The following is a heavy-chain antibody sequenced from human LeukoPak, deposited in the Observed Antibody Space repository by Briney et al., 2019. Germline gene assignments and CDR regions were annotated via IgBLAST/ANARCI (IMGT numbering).Heavy chain of an antibody. J-gene: IGHJ4*02. CDR2: ISWNSGSI. CDR1: GFTFDDYA. D-gene: IGHD6-19*01. CDR3: AKDPRSSGWPTYYFDY. Sequence: PGRSLRLSCATSGFTFDDYAMHWVRQAPGKGLGWVSGISWNSGSIGYADSVKGRFTISRDNAKNSLYLQMNSLRAEDTALYYCAKDPRSSGWPTYYFDYWGQGTLVTVSS. V-gene: IGHV3-9*01.